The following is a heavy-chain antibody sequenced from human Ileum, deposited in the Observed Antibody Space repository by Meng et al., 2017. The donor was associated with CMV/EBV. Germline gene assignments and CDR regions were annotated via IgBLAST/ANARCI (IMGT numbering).Heavy chain of an antibody. Sequence: QVHLVQSGSELKKPVASGKVSCKTSGYTFTSNNIIWVRQAPGQGPEWMGWIDTNTGNPTYAQGFTGRFVFSLDTSVNTAYLQISSLKAEDTAVYYCARDGLSGRYFDYWGQGTLVTVSS. J-gene: IGHJ4*02. CDR3: ARDGLSGRYFDY. CDR2: IDTNTGNP. V-gene: IGHV7-4-1*02. CDR1: GYTFTSNN. D-gene: IGHD1-26*01.